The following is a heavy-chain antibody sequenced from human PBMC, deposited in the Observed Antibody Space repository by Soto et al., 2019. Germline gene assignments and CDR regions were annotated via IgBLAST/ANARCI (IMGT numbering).Heavy chain of an antibody. CDR1: GFTFSSYW. CDR3: ARAGQLRNGMDV. CDR2: INTDGSST. J-gene: IGHJ6*02. Sequence: EVQLVESGGGLVQPGGSLRLSCAAYGFTFSSYWMHWVRQAPGKGLVWVSRINTDGSSTSYAGSVKGRFTISRDNAKNTLYLQMNSLRAEDTAVYYCARAGQLRNGMDVWGQGTTVTVSS. D-gene: IGHD1-1*01. V-gene: IGHV3-74*01.